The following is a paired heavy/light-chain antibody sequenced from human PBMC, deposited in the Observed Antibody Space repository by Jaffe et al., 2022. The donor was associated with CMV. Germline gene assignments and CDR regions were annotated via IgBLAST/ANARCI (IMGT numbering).Light chain of an antibody. CDR1: QDIGSW. Sequence: DIQMTQSPSSVSASVGDRVTITCRASQDIGSWLAWYQQKPGKAPKLLIYAASSLQSGVPSRFSGSGAGTDFTLTISSLQPEDFATYYCQQTNSLSLTFGGGTKVEIK. V-gene: IGKV1-12*01. CDR2: AAS. CDR3: QQTNSLSLT. J-gene: IGKJ4*01.
Heavy chain of an antibody. CDR3: AKDTMMNTRTGGMDV. D-gene: IGHD3-22*01. CDR1: GFTFSNYV. Sequence: EVQLLESGGGLVQPGGSLRLSCAASGFTFSNYVMRWVRQAPGKGLEWVSGISGSGGSTYYTDSVEGRFTISRDNSKNTLYLQMNSLRAEDTAIYYCAKDTMMNTRTGGMDVWGQGTTVTVSS. V-gene: IGHV3-23*01. J-gene: IGHJ6*02. CDR2: ISGSGGST.